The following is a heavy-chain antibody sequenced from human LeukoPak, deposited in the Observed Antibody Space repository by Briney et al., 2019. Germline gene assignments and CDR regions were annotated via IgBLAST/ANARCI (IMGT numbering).Heavy chain of an antibody. D-gene: IGHD4-17*01. CDR1: GYTFTSYY. CDR2: INPSGGST. Sequence: ASVKVSCKASGYTFTSYYMHWVRQAPGQGLEWMGIINPSGGSTGYAQKFQGRVTMTRDTSTSTVYMELSSLRSEDTAVYYCAREGSMTTESRTFDYWGQGTLVTVSS. V-gene: IGHV1-46*01. J-gene: IGHJ4*02. CDR3: AREGSMTTESRTFDY.